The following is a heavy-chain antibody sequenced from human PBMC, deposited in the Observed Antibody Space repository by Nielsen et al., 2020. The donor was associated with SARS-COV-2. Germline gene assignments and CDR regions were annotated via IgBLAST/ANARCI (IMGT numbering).Heavy chain of an antibody. D-gene: IGHD3-16*02. CDR1: GGSFGRYY. V-gene: IGHV4-34*01. J-gene: IGHJ4*02. CDR3: ARLKYDYIWGSYRYIGV. CDR2: ITDSGTA. Sequence: SETLSLTCAVYGGSFGRYYWTWIRQAPERGLEWIGEITDSGTADYNSSLRGRATISLDTSKNHISLKLSSVTAADTAVYYCARLKYDYIWGSYRYIGVWGQGALVTVSS.